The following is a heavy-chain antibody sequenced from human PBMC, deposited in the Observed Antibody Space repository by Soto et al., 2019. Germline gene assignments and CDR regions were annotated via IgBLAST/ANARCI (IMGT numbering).Heavy chain of an antibody. D-gene: IGHD3-10*01. Sequence: GASVKVSCKASGYSFSNFGVTWVRQAPGQGLEWMGWISAYNGNSNYAQKLQGRVTMTTDTSTSTAYMELRSLRSDDTAVYYCARSGSGSYYKSSGYYYMDVWGEGTTVTVSS. CDR3: ARSGSGSYYKSSGYYYMDV. CDR1: GYSFSNFG. CDR2: ISAYNGNS. J-gene: IGHJ6*03. V-gene: IGHV1-18*01.